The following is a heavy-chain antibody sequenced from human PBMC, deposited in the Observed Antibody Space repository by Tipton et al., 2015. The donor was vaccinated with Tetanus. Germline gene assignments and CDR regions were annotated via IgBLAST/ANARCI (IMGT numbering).Heavy chain of an antibody. CDR1: GFTSESHY. CDR3: VRVLKGAKCSRSSCYGYGMDV. V-gene: IGHV3-74*01. Sequence: GSLRLSCAASGFTSESHYMHWVRQTPGKGLVWISRINPDGRRTNYADSVKGRFTISRDNAKNTVYLQMNSLRAEDTAVYYCVRVLKGAKCSRSSCYGYGMDVWGQGTTVPVSS. D-gene: IGHD2-2*01. J-gene: IGHJ6*02. CDR2: INPDGRRT.